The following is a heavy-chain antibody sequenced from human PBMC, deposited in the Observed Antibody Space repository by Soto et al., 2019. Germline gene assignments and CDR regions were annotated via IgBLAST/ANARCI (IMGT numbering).Heavy chain of an antibody. V-gene: IGHV3-72*01. J-gene: IGHJ4*02. Sequence: EVQLVESGGGLVQPGGSLRLSCAASGFSFSDHCMGWVRQSPGKGLEWVGRTRNKANSYTTEYAASVKGRFTISRDVSKNSLYLQMNSLKTEDTAVYYCARSTVVTPGDYWGQGTLVTVSS. D-gene: IGHD4-17*01. CDR3: ARSTVVTPGDY. CDR1: GFSFSDHC. CDR2: TRNKANSYTT.